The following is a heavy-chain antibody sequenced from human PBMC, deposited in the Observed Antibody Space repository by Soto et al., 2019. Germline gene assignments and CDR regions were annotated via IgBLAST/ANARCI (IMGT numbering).Heavy chain of an antibody. V-gene: IGHV3-30-3*01. J-gene: IGHJ4*02. CDR3: ARGPKLPYLLFGY. D-gene: IGHD3-10*01. CDR2: ISYDGSNK. CDR1: GFTFSSYA. Sequence: QVQLVESGGGVVQPGRSLRLSCSASGFTFSSYAMHWVRQAPGKGLEWVAVISYDGSNKYYADSVKGRFTISRDKSKNTLYLQMNSLRAEDTAVYYFARGPKLPYLLFGYWGQGTLVTVSS.